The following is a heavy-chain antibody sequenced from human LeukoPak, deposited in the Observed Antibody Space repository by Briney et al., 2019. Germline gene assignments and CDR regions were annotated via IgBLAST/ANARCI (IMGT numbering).Heavy chain of an antibody. D-gene: IGHD5-24*01. CDR3: AREHEGQGRDGYNYPFDY. CDR2: MNPNSGNT. V-gene: IGHV1-8*01. Sequence: ASVKVSCKASGYTFTSYDINWVRQATGQGLEWMGWMNPNSGNTGYAQKFQGRVTMTRDTSTSTVYMELSSLRSEDTAVYYCAREHEGQGRDGYNYPFDYWGQGTLVTVSS. J-gene: IGHJ4*02. CDR1: GYTFTSYD.